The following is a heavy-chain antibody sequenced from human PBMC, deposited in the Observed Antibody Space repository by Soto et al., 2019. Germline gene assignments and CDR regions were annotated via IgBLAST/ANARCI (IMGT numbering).Heavy chain of an antibody. J-gene: IGHJ4*01. Sequence: ASVKVSCKAFGYTFTTHDISWVRQAPGQGLEWMGWISPFNGHTNYAQKVQGRVFMTTDTSTNTVYMELRSLRSDDTAVYYCAREGHYYDSSGFQGSYFFDNWG. CDR3: AREGHYYDSSGFQGSYFFDN. V-gene: IGHV1-18*01. CDR2: ISPFNGHT. CDR1: GYTFTTHD. D-gene: IGHD3-22*01.